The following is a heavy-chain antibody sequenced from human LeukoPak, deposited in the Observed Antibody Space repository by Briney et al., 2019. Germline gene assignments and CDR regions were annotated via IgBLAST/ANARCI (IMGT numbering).Heavy chain of an antibody. D-gene: IGHD3-9*01. V-gene: IGHV4-39*01. CDR2: IYYSGST. J-gene: IGHJ4*02. CDR1: GGSISSSSYY. CDR3: ARQVWDILTGYPPLYYFDY. Sequence: SETLSLTCTVSGGSISSSSYYWGWIRQPPGKGLEWIGSIYYSGSTYYNPSLKSRVTISVDTSKNQFSLKLSSVTAADTAVYYCARQVWDILTGYPPLYYFDYWGQGTLVTVSS.